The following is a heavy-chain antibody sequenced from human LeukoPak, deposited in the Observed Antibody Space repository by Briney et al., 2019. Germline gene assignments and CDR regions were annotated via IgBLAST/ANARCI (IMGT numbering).Heavy chain of an antibody. J-gene: IGHJ4*02. Sequence: SETLSLTCSVSRGSISSSNYYWGWIRQPPGKGLEWIGNIYYSGTTYYNPSLPSLKSRGTILIDTSKNQFSLRLTSVTAADTAVYYCARQTGSGLFILPGGQGTLVTVSS. CDR1: RGSISSSNYY. CDR2: IYYSGTT. D-gene: IGHD3/OR15-3a*01. CDR3: ARQTGSGLFILP. V-gene: IGHV4-39*01.